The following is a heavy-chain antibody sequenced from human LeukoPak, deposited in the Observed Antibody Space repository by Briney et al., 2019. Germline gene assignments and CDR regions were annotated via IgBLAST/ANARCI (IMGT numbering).Heavy chain of an antibody. V-gene: IGHV4-39*01. CDR3: ARQSESYYASGVFDS. J-gene: IGHJ4*02. D-gene: IGHD1-26*01. CDR1: GGSISSDDYY. Sequence: SETLSLTCTVSGGSISSDDYYWDWIRQPPGKGLEWIGTIYYNGKTYYNPSLKSRLTISADTSKEQFSLKLSSVTAADTAVYYCARQSESYYASGVFDSWGRGTLVTVSS. CDR2: IYYNGKT.